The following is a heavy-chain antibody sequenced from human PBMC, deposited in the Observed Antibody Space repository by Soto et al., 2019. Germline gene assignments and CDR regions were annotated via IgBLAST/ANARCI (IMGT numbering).Heavy chain of an antibody. D-gene: IGHD1-26*01. Sequence: QVQLVESGGGVVQPGRSLRLSCAASAFTFSSYGMHWVRQAPGKGLEWVAVISYDGSDKYFSDSVKGRFTISRDNSKNTMYLQMHSLRAEDTALYYCATGSRVVGAPTFDYWGQGTLVTVSS. CDR3: ATGSRVVGAPTFDY. V-gene: IGHV3-30*03. CDR1: AFTFSSYG. J-gene: IGHJ4*02. CDR2: ISYDGSDK.